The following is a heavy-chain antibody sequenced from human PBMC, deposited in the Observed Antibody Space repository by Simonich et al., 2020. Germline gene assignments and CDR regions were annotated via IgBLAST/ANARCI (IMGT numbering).Heavy chain of an antibody. CDR1: GFTFSSYS. CDR3: ARARGDSSSWYFDY. CDR2: ISISSSYI. J-gene: IGHJ4*02. D-gene: IGHD6-13*01. Sequence: EVQLVESGGGLVKPGGSLRLSCAASGFTFSSYSLNWVRQAQGKGREWVASISISSSYIYYADSVKGRFTISRDNAKNSLYLQMNSLRAEDTDVYYCARARGDSSSWYFDYWAQGTLVTVSS. V-gene: IGHV3-21*01.